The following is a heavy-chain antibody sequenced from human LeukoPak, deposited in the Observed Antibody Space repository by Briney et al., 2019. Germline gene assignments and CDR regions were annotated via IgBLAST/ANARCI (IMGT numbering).Heavy chain of an antibody. V-gene: IGHV3-74*01. J-gene: IGHJ4*02. CDR2: LNSDGSIT. CDR3: VREYCGGDCYTDF. D-gene: IGHD2-21*02. Sequence: GGSLRLSCAASGFTFSLYWMHWVRQTPGKGLVWVSRLNSDGSITTYADSVKGRFTISRDNAKNTLYLQMNSLRAEDTALNYCVREYCGGDCYTDFWGQGTLVTVSS. CDR1: GFTFSLYW.